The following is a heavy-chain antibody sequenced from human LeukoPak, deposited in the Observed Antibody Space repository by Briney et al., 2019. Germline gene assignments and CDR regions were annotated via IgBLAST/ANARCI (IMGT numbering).Heavy chain of an antibody. CDR1: GGSISSYY. Sequence: XETLSLTCTVSGGSISSYYWSWVRQPPGKGLEWIGYIYYSGSTNYNPSLTSRVTISVDTSKNQFSPKLSSVTAADTAVYYCARDTAAAGTEGAFDIWGQGTMVTVSS. CDR2: IYYSGST. V-gene: IGHV4-59*01. CDR3: ARDTAAAGTEGAFDI. J-gene: IGHJ3*02. D-gene: IGHD6-13*01.